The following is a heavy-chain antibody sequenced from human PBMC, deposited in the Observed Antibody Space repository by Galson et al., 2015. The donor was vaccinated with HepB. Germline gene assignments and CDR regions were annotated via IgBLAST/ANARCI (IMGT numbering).Heavy chain of an antibody. D-gene: IGHD2-2*01. CDR2: INPSGGST. CDR1: GYTFTSYY. V-gene: IGHV1-46*01. CDR3: AREPHSCSSTSCPTRVRYYYYYGMDV. J-gene: IGHJ6*02. Sequence: SVKVSCKASGYTFTSYYMHWVRQAPGQGLEWMGIINPSGGSTSYAQKFQGRVTMTRDTSTSTVYMELSSLRSEDTAVYYCAREPHSCSSTSCPTRVRYYYYYGMDVWGQVTTVTVSS.